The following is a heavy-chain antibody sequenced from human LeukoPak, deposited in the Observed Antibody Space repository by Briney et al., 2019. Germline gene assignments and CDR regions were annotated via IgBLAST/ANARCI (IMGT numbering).Heavy chain of an antibody. V-gene: IGHV4-59*01. D-gene: IGHD4-11*01. CDR1: GGSISSYY. CDR2: IYYSGST. CDR3: ARVSSTVTYYYYYMDV. J-gene: IGHJ6*03. Sequence: KSSETLSLTCTVSGGSISSYYWSWIRQPPGKGLEWIGYIYYSGSTNYNPSLKSRVTISVDTSKNQFSLKLSSVTAADTAVYYCARVSSTVTYYYYYMDVWGKGTTVTVSS.